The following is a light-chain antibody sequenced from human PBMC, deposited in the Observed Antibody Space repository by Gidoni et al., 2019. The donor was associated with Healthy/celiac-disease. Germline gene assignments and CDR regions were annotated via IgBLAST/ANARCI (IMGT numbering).Light chain of an antibody. Sequence: AIQLTQSPSSLSASVGDRVTITCRASQGISSALAWYQQKPGKAHKLLIYDASSLESGVPSRFSGSGSGTDFTLTISSLQTEDFATYYCQQFNSLFTFXPXTKVEIK. CDR2: DAS. J-gene: IGKJ3*01. V-gene: IGKV1-13*02. CDR3: QQFNSLFT. CDR1: QGISSA.